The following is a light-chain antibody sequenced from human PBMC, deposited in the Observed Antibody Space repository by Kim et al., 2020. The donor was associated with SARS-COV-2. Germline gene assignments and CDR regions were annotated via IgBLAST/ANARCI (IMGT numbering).Light chain of an antibody. CDR2: HAS. V-gene: IGKV1-5*01. CDR3: QQYDSYSRT. Sequence: DIQMTQSPSTLSASVGDRVTITCRASQSISTWLAWYQQKPGKAPKLLTHHASSLESGVPSRFSGSGSGTEFTLTISSLQPDDFATYYCQQYDSYSRTFGQGTKLEI. CDR1: QSISTW. J-gene: IGKJ2*01.